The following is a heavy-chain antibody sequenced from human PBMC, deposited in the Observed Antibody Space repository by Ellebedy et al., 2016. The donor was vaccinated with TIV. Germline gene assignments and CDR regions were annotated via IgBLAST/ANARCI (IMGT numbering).Heavy chain of an antibody. CDR2: ISYDAINK. J-gene: IGHJ4*02. Sequence: PGGSLRLSCAASEFIFSDYAMHWVRQAPGQGLEWVAIISYDAINKYYADSVKGRFTVSRDNSGNTLFLQMDSLRADDTAVYYCVREGFNWHFDNWGQGTLVTVSS. CDR3: VREGFNWHFDN. D-gene: IGHD1-1*01. CDR1: EFIFSDYA. V-gene: IGHV3-30*04.